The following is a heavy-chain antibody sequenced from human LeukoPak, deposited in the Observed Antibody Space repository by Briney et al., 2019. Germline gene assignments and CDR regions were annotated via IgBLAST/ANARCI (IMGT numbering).Heavy chain of an antibody. CDR1: GGSISSYH. J-gene: IGHJ3*02. D-gene: IGHD6-19*01. CDR2: IHYSGST. V-gene: IGHV4-59*12. CDR3: ARDHIAVAGNAAFDI. Sequence: PSETLSLTCTVSGGSISSYHWIWIRQPPGKGLEWIGYIHYSGSTNYNPSLKSRVTTSVDTSKKQFSLKLRSVTAADTAVYYCARDHIAVAGNAAFDIWGQGTMVTVSS.